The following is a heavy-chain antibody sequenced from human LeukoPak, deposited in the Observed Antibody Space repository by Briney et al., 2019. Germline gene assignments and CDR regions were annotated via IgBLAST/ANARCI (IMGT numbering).Heavy chain of an antibody. CDR2: IKGDGSEK. J-gene: IGHJ4*02. Sequence: GGSLRLSCAASGFTFSSHYMSWVRQAPGKGLEWVANIKGDGSEKYYVDSVEGRFSISRDNAKNSFYLQMNSLRAEDTAVDYCAREGRWYNFDYWGQGTLVTVSS. D-gene: IGHD6-13*01. CDR3: AREGRWYNFDY. CDR1: GFTFSSHY. V-gene: IGHV3-7*01.